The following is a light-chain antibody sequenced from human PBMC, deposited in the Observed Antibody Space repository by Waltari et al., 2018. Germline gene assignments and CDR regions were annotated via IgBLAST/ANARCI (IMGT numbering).Light chain of an antibody. V-gene: IGKV3-20*01. CDR2: GAS. CDR3: QHYVRLPAT. Sequence: IVLTQSPGTLSLSPGERVTLSCRASQSVSRSLAWYQQQPGQAPKLLIYGASTRATGIPDRFTGSGSGTDFSLTISSLEPEDFAIYFCQHYVRLPATFGQGTKVEIK. J-gene: IGKJ1*01. CDR1: QSVSRS.